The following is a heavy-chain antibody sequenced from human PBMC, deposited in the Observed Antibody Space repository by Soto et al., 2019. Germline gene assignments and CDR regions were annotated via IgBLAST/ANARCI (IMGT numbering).Heavy chain of an antibody. CDR3: ARVDIYGYYYGMDV. CDR1: GFTFSTYS. CDR2: ISSTSKTI. D-gene: IGHD5-18*01. Sequence: EVQLVESGGGLVQPGGSLRVSCAASGFTFSTYSMNWVRQAPGKGLEWVSYISSTSKTIKYADSVKGRFTISRDNAKNSLFLQMTSLRDEDTALYYCARVDIYGYYYGMDVWGQGTTVTVSS. V-gene: IGHV3-48*02. J-gene: IGHJ6*02.